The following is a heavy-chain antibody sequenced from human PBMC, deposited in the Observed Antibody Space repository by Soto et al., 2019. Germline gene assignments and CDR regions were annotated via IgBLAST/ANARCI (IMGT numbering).Heavy chain of an antibody. V-gene: IGHV1-18*04. J-gene: IGHJ4*02. CDR3: AREYDFWSGYYPVFDY. CDR1: GYTFTSYG. D-gene: IGHD3-3*01. CDR2: ISAYNGNT. Sequence: ASVKVSCKASGYTFTSYGISCVRQAPGQGLEWMGWISAYNGNTNYAQKLQGRVTMTTDTSTSTAYMELRSLRSDDTAVYYCAREYDFWSGYYPVFDYWGQGTLVTVSS.